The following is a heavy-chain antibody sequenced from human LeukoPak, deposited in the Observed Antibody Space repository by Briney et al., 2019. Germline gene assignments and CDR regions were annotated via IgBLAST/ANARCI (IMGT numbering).Heavy chain of an antibody. Sequence: GGSLRLSCAASGFTFSSYSMNWVRQAPGKGLEWVAVISYDGSNKYYADSVKGRFTISRDNSKNTLYLQMNSLRAEDTAVYYCAKAPKYYFDYWGQGTLVTVSS. J-gene: IGHJ4*02. V-gene: IGHV3-30*18. CDR3: AKAPKYYFDY. CDR1: GFTFSSYS. CDR2: ISYDGSNK.